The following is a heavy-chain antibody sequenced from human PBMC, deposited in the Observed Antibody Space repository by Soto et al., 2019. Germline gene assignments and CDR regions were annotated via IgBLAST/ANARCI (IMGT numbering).Heavy chain of an antibody. CDR2: INHSGNT. J-gene: IGHJ4*02. Sequence: SETLSLTCAVYGGSFSGYYWSWIRQPPGKGLEWIGEINHSGNTNYNPSLESRVTISVDRSKNQFSLKLSSVTAADTAVYYCARASTTVTTLDYWGQGTLVTVSS. CDR3: ARASTTVTTLDY. CDR1: GGSFSGYY. D-gene: IGHD4-17*01. V-gene: IGHV4-34*01.